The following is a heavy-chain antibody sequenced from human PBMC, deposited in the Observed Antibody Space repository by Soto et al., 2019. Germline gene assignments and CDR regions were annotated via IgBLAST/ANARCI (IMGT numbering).Heavy chain of an antibody. V-gene: IGHV1-69*01. CDR1: GGTFSSYA. CDR2: IIPIFGTA. D-gene: IGHD5-18*01. J-gene: IGHJ5*02. Sequence: QVQLVQSGAEVKKPGSSVKVSCKASGGTFSSYAISWVRQAPGQGLEWMGGIIPIFGTANYAQKFQGRVTITADESTSTAYMELSSLRSEDTAVYYCARGVEPVDTAMVTVIDWFDPWGQGTLVTVSS. CDR3: ARGVEPVDTAMVTVIDWFDP.